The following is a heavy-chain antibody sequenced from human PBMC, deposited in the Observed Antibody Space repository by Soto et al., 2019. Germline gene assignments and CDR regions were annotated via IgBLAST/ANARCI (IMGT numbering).Heavy chain of an antibody. CDR2: INHSGST. CDR3: ARGSGYDFWSGYYTGWFDP. V-gene: IGHV4-34*01. Sequence: SETLSLTCAVYGVSFSGYYWSWIRQPPGKGLEWIGEINHSGSTNYNPSLKSRVTISVDTSKNQFSLKLSSVTAADTAVYYCARGSGYDFWSGYYTGWFDPWGQGTLVTVSS. CDR1: GVSFSGYY. J-gene: IGHJ5*02. D-gene: IGHD3-3*01.